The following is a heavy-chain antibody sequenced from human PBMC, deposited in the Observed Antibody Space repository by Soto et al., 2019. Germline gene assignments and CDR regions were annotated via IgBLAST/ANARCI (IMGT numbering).Heavy chain of an antibody. D-gene: IGHD3-10*01. CDR2: IYPGDSDT. CDR1: GYSFISYW. Sequence: GESLKISCKCSGYSFISYWIGWVRQMPGKGLEWMGIIYPGDSDTRYSPSFQGQVTISADKSISTAYLQWSSLKASDTAMYYCAGGGVRGVITRTRDYYGMDVWGQGTTVTVSS. V-gene: IGHV5-51*01. CDR3: AGGGVRGVITRTRDYYGMDV. J-gene: IGHJ6*02.